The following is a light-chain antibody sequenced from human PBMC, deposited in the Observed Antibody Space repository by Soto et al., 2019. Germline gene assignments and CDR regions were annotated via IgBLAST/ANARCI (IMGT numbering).Light chain of an antibody. Sequence: QSVLTQPPSASGTPGQRVTISRSGSTSNIGSNTVNWYQQLPGTAPKLLIYYDNLRPPGVPDRISGSKSGTSASLAISGLQSDDEADYYCAAWDDSLNGRVFGTGTKLTVL. J-gene: IGLJ1*01. CDR1: TSNIGSNT. CDR2: YDN. CDR3: AAWDDSLNGRV. V-gene: IGLV1-44*01.